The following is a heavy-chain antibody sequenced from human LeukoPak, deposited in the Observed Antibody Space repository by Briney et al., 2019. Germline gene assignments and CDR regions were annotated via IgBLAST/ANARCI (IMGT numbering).Heavy chain of an antibody. CDR1: GGSFSGYY. J-gene: IGHJ4*02. V-gene: IGHV4-34*01. CDR2: INHSGST. D-gene: IGHD5-18*01. CDR3: ATGYSYGNFGY. Sequence: SETLSLTCAVYGGSFSGYYWSWIRQPPGKGLEWIGEINHSGSTNYNPSLKSRVTISVDTSKNQFSLKLSSVTAADTAVYYCATGYSYGNFGYWGQGTLVTVSS.